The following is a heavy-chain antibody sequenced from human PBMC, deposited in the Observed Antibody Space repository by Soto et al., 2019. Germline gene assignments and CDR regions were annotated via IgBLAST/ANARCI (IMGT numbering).Heavy chain of an antibody. CDR1: GFTFSSYA. CDR2: ISGSGGNT. D-gene: IGHD3-3*01. Sequence: GGSLRLSCAASGFTFSSYAMSWVRQAPGKGLEWVSAISGSGGNTYYADSVKGRFTISRDNSKNTLYLQMNSLRAEDTAVYYCAKVLKHLEWLLTEPFDYWGQGTLVTVSS. J-gene: IGHJ4*02. CDR3: AKVLKHLEWLLTEPFDY. V-gene: IGHV3-23*01.